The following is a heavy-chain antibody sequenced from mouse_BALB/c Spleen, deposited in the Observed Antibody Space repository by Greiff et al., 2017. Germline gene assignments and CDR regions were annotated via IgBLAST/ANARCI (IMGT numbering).Heavy chain of an antibody. CDR1: GFNIKDYY. CDR2: IDPENGNT. D-gene: IGHD2-13*01. Sequence: VQLKQSGAELVRPGALVKLSCKASGFNIKDYYMHWVKQRPEQGLEWIGWIDPENGNTIYDPKFQGKASITADTSSNTAYLQLSSLTSEDTAVYYCARDYSGGFAYWGQGTLVTVSA. CDR3: ARDYSGGFAY. J-gene: IGHJ3*01. V-gene: IGHV14-1*02.